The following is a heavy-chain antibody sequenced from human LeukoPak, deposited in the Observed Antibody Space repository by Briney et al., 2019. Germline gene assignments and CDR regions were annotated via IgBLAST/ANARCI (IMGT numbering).Heavy chain of an antibody. CDR3: ARPAAAAPVGFDAFDI. D-gene: IGHD2-2*01. CDR1: GGSISSYY. V-gene: IGHV4-59*08. J-gene: IGHJ3*02. CDR2: IYYSGST. Sequence: SETLSLTCTVSGGSISSYYWSWIRQPPGKGLEWIGYIYYSGSTNYNPSLKSRVTISVDTSKNQFSLKLSSVTAADTAVYYCARPAAAAPVGFDAFDIWGQGTMVTVSS.